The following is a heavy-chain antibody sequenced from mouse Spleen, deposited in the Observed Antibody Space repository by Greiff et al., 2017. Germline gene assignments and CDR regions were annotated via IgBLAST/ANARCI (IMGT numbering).Heavy chain of an antibody. V-gene: IGHV1-54*01. D-gene: IGHD4-1*01. CDR3: ARSGNWDPFDY. CDR1: GYAFTNYL. Sequence: QVQLKESGAELVRPGTSVKVSCKASGYAFTNYLIEWVKQRPGQGLEWIGVINPGSGGTNYNEKFKGKATLTADKSSSTAYMQLSSLTSEDSAVYFCARSGNWDPFDYWGQGTTLTVSS. J-gene: IGHJ2*01. CDR2: INPGSGGT.